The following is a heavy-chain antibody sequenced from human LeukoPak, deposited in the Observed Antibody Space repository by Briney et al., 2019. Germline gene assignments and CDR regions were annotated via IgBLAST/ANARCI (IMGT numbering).Heavy chain of an antibody. V-gene: IGHV4-59*01. J-gene: IGHJ4*02. CDR3: ARRWIYYDSSGYHDF. D-gene: IGHD3-22*01. CDR1: TDSISRYY. Sequence: PSETLSLICSVSTDSISRYYWSWIRQSPGKGLEWIGYISYSGGTKYNPSLKGRVTMSLDTSKNHFSLNLNSVTAADTAVYYCARRWIYYDSSGYHDFWGQGTLVTVSS. CDR2: ISYSGGT.